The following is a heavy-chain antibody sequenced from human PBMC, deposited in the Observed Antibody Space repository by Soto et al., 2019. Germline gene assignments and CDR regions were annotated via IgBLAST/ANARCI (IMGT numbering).Heavy chain of an antibody. CDR1: GYTFSSYA. J-gene: IGHJ4*02. CDR3: ARDTGDGTFDF. D-gene: IGHD7-27*01. Sequence: ASVKVSCKASGYTFSSYAMHWVRQAPGQRLEWMGWINAGYGNTKSSQKFQDRVTISRDTSASTAYMELTSLRSEDTAVYYCARDTGDGTFDFWGQATLVTVSS. CDR2: INAGYGNT. V-gene: IGHV1-3*01.